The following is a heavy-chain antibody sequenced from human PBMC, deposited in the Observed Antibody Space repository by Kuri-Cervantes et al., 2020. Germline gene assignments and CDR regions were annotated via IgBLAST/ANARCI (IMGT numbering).Heavy chain of an antibody. V-gene: IGHV5-51*01. D-gene: IGHD3-9*01. CDR2: IYPGGSDT. CDR1: GYSFTSYW. Sequence: GESLKISCKGSGYSFTSYWIGWVRQMPGKGLEWMGIIYPGGSDTRYSPSFQGRVTISVDKSITTAYLQWSSLKASDTAMYYCARLADLTGLDYWGQGTLVTVSS. J-gene: IGHJ4*02. CDR3: ARLADLTGLDY.